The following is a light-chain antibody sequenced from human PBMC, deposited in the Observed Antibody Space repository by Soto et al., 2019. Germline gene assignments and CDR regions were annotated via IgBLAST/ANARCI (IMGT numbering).Light chain of an antibody. J-gene: IGKJ1*01. CDR3: QQYDRWPPWT. V-gene: IGKV3-15*01. CDR1: PSISAN. CDR2: GAS. Sequence: EVVMTQSPATLSVSLGERATLSCSASPSISANLAWLQQKPGQPPRLLIYGASTRATGIPARFSGSGSGTEFTLTINSLQSEDFGIYYCQQYDRWPPWTFGQGTKVEIK.